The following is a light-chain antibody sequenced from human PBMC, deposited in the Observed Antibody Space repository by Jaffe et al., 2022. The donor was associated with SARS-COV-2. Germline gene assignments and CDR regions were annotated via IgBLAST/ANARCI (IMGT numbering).Light chain of an antibody. CDR3: QLCDDSPPRWT. Sequence: EIVLTQFPGTLSLSPGERATLSCRASQSVGSDYLAWYQQKPGQAPRLLIYDASSRAAGIPDRFSGSGSGTDFGLTISRLEPEDFAVYYCQLCDDSPPRWTFGQGTKVEIK. CDR2: DAS. J-gene: IGKJ1*01. V-gene: IGKV3-20*01. CDR1: QSVGSDY.